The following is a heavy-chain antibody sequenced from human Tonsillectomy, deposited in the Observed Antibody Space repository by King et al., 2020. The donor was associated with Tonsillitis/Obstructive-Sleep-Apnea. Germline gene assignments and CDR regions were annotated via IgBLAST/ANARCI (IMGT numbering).Heavy chain of an antibody. D-gene: IGHD1-26*01. CDR1: GGSLGCSISNFY. J-gene: IGHJ4*02. Sequence: QLQESGPGLVKPSETLSLTCTVSGGSLGCSISNFYCSWIRQPPGKGLEWIGYIHYSGSTNYNPSLKSRVTMSVDTSKNQFSLKLSSVTAADTAVYYRVRGGGSRGAFVDYWGQGILVTVSS. CDR3: VRGGGSRGAFVDY. V-gene: IGHV4-59*12. CDR2: IHYSGST.